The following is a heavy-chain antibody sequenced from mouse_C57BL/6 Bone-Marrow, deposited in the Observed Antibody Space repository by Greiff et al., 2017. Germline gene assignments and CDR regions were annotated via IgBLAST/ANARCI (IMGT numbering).Heavy chain of an antibody. CDR1: GYTFTDYN. Sequence: EVQLQQSGPELVKPGASVKIPCKASGYTFTDYNMDWVKQSHGKSLEWVGDINPNNGGTIYNQKFKGKATLTVDKSSSTAYMELRSLTSEDTAVYYCARPRITTVARWGAMDYWGQGTSVTVSS. CDR2: INPNNGGT. D-gene: IGHD1-1*01. CDR3: ARPRITTVARWGAMDY. J-gene: IGHJ4*01. V-gene: IGHV1-18*01.